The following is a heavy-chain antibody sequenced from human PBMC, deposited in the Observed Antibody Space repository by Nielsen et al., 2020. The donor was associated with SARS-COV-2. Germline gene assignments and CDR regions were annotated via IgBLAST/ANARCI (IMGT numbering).Heavy chain of an antibody. CDR3: ARVGYSYGFGDWFDP. Sequence: SETLSLTCTVSGGSVSSGSYYWSWIRQPPGKGLEWIGYIYYSGSTNYNPSLKSRVTISVDTSKNQFSLKLSSVTAADTAVYYCARVGYSYGFGDWFDPWGQGTLVTVSS. CDR2: IYYSGST. CDR1: GGSVSSGSYY. D-gene: IGHD5-18*01. V-gene: IGHV4-61*01. J-gene: IGHJ5*02.